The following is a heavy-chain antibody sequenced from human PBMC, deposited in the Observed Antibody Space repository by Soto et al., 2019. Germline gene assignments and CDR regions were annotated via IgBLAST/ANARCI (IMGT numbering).Heavy chain of an antibody. CDR1: GFIFSDYG. Sequence: GGSLRLSCAASGFIFSDYGMSWVRQAPGKGLEGVAVVSGSGGSTSYADSVKGRFTISRDNAKNTLYLQMNSLRADDTAVYYCAKFDDSNGYYPDVFDYWGQGTLVTGSS. CDR3: AKFDDSNGYYPDVFDY. CDR2: VSGSGGST. D-gene: IGHD3-22*01. J-gene: IGHJ4*02. V-gene: IGHV3-23*01.